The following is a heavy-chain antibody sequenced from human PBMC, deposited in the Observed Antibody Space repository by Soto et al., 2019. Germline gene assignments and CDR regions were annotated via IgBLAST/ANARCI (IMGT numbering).Heavy chain of an antibody. J-gene: IGHJ4*02. V-gene: IGHV1-18*01. Sequence: ALVKVSCKASGYTFTSYGISWVRQAPGQGLEWMGRISAYNGNTNYAQKLQGRVTMTTDTSTSTAYMELRSLRSDDTAVYYCAREPSRQQLNLNDYWGQGTLVTVSS. D-gene: IGHD6-13*01. CDR1: GYTFTSYG. CDR3: AREPSRQQLNLNDY. CDR2: ISAYNGNT.